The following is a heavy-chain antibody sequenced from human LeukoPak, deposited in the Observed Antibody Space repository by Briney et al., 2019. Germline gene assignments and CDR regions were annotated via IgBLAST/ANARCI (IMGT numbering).Heavy chain of an antibody. CDR3: ARDQGHYYDSSGYTL. J-gene: IGHJ1*01. CDR2: ISSSSSNI. CDR1: GFTFSSYS. D-gene: IGHD3-22*01. V-gene: IGHV3-21*01. Sequence: GGSLRLSCAASGFTFSSYSMNWVRQAPGKGLEWVSSISSSSSNIYYADSVKGRFTISRDNAKNSLYLQMNSLRAEDTAVYYCARDQGHYYDSSGYTLWGQGTLVTVSS.